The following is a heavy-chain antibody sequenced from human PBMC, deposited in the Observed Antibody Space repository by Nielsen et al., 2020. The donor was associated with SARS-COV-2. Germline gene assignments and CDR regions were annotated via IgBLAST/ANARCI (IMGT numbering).Heavy chain of an antibody. J-gene: IGHJ5*02. CDR3: ARGIAAAGGVWFDP. D-gene: IGHD6-13*01. Sequence: SETLSLTCTVSGGSISSYYWSWIRQPPGKGLEWIGYIYYSGSTYYNPSLKSRVTISVDTSKNQFSLKLSSVTAADTAVYYCARGIAAAGGVWFDPWGQGTLVTVSS. CDR1: GGSISSYY. V-gene: IGHV4-59*04. CDR2: IYYSGST.